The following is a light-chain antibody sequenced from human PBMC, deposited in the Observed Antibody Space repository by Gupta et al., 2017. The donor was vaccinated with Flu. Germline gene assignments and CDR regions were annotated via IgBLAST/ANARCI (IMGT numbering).Light chain of an antibody. J-gene: IGKJ2*01. V-gene: IGKV1-5*03. Sequence: GDRVTITCRASQSIRNWLAWYQQKPGKAPNLRIYQASSLQSGVPSRFSGSGSGTEFTLTISSLQPYDFATYYCQQYDTYSGTFGQGTKLEIK. CDR3: QQYDTYSGT. CDR1: QSIRNW. CDR2: QAS.